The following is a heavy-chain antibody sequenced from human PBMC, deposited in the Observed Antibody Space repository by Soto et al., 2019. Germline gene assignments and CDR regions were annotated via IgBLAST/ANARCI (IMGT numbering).Heavy chain of an antibody. Sequence: GGSLRLSCAASGLTLSTSSMNWVRQAPGKGLEWISYIRRHTSVTDYADSVKGRFTISRDNAKNSLYLQMNSLRAEDTAVYYCARVGSRYDILTGYVDPWGQGTLVTVSS. CDR2: IRRHTSVT. J-gene: IGHJ5*02. CDR3: ARVGSRYDILTGYVDP. CDR1: GLTLSTSS. V-gene: IGHV3-21*05. D-gene: IGHD3-9*01.